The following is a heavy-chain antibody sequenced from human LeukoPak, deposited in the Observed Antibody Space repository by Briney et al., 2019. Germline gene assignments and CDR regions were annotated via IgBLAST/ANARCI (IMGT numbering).Heavy chain of an antibody. CDR1: GGSFSGYY. J-gene: IGHJ4*02. D-gene: IGHD6-13*01. CDR2: INHSGST. CDR3: ARGSDTAAGLY. Sequence: SETLSLTCAVYGGSFSGYYWSWIRQPPGKGLEWIGEINHSGSTNYNPSLKSRVTISVDTSKNQFSLKVSSVTAADTAVYYCARGSDTAAGLYWGQGTLVTVSS. V-gene: IGHV4-34*01.